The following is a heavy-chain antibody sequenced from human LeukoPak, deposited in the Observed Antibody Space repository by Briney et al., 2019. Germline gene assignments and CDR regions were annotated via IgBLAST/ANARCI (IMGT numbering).Heavy chain of an antibody. J-gene: IGHJ3*02. Sequence: SETLSLTCTVSGGSISTYYWSWIRQPPGKGLEWIGNIYYTGSTIYNPSLESRVTMSVDTSENQLFLNPTSVTAADTAVYYCARPRYCSSTSCLGAFDIWGQGTMVTVSS. CDR2: IYYTGST. CDR3: ARPRYCSSTSCLGAFDI. D-gene: IGHD2-2*01. CDR1: GGSISTYY. V-gene: IGHV4-59*01.